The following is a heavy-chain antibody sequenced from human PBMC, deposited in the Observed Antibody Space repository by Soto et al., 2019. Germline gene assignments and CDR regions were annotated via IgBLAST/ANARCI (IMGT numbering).Heavy chain of an antibody. V-gene: IGHV4-34*01. CDR1: GESFSGYY. J-gene: IGHJ4*02. D-gene: IGHD1-1*01. CDR2: IHPSGST. Sequence: QVQLQQWGAGLLKPSETLSLTCAIYGESFSGYYCSWARQSPGKGLEWIGEIHPSGSTNYNPSLMGRVTISLDTSKNQFSLTLNSVTAADTAVYFCARGRDAYKGGRDWGQGTLVTVSS. CDR3: ARGRDAYKGGRD.